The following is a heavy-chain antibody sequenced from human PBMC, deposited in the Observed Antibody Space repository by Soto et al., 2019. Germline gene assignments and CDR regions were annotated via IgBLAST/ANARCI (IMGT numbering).Heavy chain of an antibody. CDR1: GFTFDDYA. V-gene: IGHV3-9*01. Sequence: GGSLRLSCAASGFTFDDYAMHWVRRVPGKGLEWVSSISWNSNIIGYADSVKGRFTISRDNAKNSPYLQMNSLRPEDTALYYCAKGGPDGFCSGGRCYFDYWGQGTLVTVSS. J-gene: IGHJ4*02. CDR3: AKGGPDGFCSGGRCYFDY. CDR2: ISWNSNII. D-gene: IGHD2-15*01.